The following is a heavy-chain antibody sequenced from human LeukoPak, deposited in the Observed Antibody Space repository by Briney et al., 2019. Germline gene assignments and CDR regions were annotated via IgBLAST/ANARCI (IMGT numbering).Heavy chain of an antibody. D-gene: IGHD3-10*01. CDR1: GYTFTGYY. V-gene: IGHV1-2*02. J-gene: IGHJ4*02. CDR3: ARHFGELSHDY. CDR2: ISPNSGGT. Sequence: ASVKVSFKASGYTFTGYYMHWVRQAPGQGLEWMGWISPNSGGTNYAQKFQGRVTMTRDTSISTAYMELSRLRSDDTAVYYCARHFGELSHDYWGQGTLVTVSS.